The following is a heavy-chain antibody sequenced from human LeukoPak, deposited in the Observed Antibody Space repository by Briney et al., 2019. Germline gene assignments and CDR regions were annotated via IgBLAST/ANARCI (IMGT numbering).Heavy chain of an antibody. CDR3: TRDQEQQLTNFDY. D-gene: IGHD6-13*01. Sequence: PGGSLRLSCTASGFTFGDYAMSWVRRAPGKGLEWVGFIRSKAYGGTTEYAASVKGRFTISRDDSKSVAYLQMNSLKTEDTAVYYCTRDQEQQLTNFDYWGQGTLVTVSS. CDR1: GFTFGDYA. CDR2: IRSKAYGGTT. V-gene: IGHV3-49*04. J-gene: IGHJ4*02.